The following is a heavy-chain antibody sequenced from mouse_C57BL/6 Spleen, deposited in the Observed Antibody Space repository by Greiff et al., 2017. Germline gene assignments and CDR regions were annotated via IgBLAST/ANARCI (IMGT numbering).Heavy chain of an antibody. CDR3: AYYDYDMDY. D-gene: IGHD2-4*01. CDR2: IDPNRGGT. Sequence: VQLQQPGAELVKPGASVKLSCKASGYTFTSYWMHWVKQRPGRGLEGIGRIDPNRGGTKYNEQFKSKATLPVDKPSSTAYMQLSSLTSEDSAVYYCAYYDYDMDYWGQGNSGTVSS. V-gene: IGHV1-72*01. CDR1: GYTFTSYW. J-gene: IGHJ4*01.